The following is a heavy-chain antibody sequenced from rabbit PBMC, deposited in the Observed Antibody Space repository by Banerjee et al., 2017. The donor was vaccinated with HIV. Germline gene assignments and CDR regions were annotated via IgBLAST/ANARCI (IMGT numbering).Heavy chain of an antibody. V-gene: IGHV1S45*01. J-gene: IGHJ3*01. CDR1: GFSFSSSYW. Sequence: QEQLEESGGDLVKPGASLTLTCTASGFSFSSSYWICWVRQAPGKGLEWIACIYVGSSGATDYATWAKGRFTISKTSSTTVTLQMTSLTAADTATYFCARDLAGVVGYDWDLWGQGTLVTVS. CDR2: IYVGSSGAT. D-gene: IGHD6-1*01. CDR3: ARDLAGVVGYDWDL.